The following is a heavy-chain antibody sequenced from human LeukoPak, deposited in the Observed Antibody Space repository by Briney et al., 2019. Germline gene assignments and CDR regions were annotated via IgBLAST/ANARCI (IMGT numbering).Heavy chain of an antibody. CDR3: ARGKIRFLATFDY. Sequence: GGSLRLSCAASGFTFSRFWMSWVRQAPGKGLEWMANIKQDGSEKYYVDSVKGRFTISRDNAKNSLYLQMNSLRAEDTAVYYCARGKIRFLATFDYWGQGTLVTVSS. D-gene: IGHD3-3*01. CDR2: IKQDGSEK. J-gene: IGHJ4*02. V-gene: IGHV3-7*01. CDR1: GFTFSRFW.